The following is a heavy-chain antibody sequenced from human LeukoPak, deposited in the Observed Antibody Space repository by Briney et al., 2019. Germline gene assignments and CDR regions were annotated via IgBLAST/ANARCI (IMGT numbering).Heavy chain of an antibody. CDR3: ARVFLLSSTLEYNYFDP. J-gene: IGHJ5*02. Sequence: ASVKVSCKVSGYTLTELSMHWVRQAPGKGLEWMGGFDPEDGETIYAQKFQGRVTMTEDTSTDTAYMELSSLRSEDTAVYYCARVFLLSSTLEYNYFDPWGQGTLVTVSS. CDR1: GYTLTELS. D-gene: IGHD2-2*01. CDR2: FDPEDGET. V-gene: IGHV1-24*01.